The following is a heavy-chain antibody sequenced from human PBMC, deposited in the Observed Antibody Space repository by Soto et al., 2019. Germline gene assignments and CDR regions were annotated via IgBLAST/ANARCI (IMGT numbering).Heavy chain of an antibody. Sequence: EVQLLESGGGLVQPGGSLRLSCAVSGFMYSTYGVTWVRQAPGKGLEWVSGVSGGSGTTHYKDSVRGRFTVTGDNSKNSVYLEMNSLRLEDTAVYYCTRWNGYADYWGQGTLVTVSS. D-gene: IGHD1-1*01. CDR3: TRWNGYADY. CDR2: VSGGSGTT. CDR1: GFMYSTYG. V-gene: IGHV3-23*01. J-gene: IGHJ4*02.